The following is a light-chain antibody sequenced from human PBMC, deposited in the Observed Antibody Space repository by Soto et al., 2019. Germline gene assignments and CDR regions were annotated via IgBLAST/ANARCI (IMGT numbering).Light chain of an antibody. Sequence: QSVQTQPASGSGSPGQSITISCTGTSSDVGGYNYVSWYQQHPGKAPKLMIYDVSNRPSGVSNRFSGSKSGNTASLTISGLQAEDESDYYCSSYTSSSTAVFGGGTQLTLL. J-gene: IGLJ7*01. CDR2: DVS. CDR1: SSDVGGYNY. V-gene: IGLV2-14*01. CDR3: SSYTSSSTAV.